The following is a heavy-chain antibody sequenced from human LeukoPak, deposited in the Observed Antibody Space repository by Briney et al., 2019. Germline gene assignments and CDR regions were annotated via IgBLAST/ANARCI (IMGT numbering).Heavy chain of an antibody. D-gene: IGHD5-18*01. V-gene: IGHV4-38-2*02. CDR1: GYSISSGYY. J-gene: IGHJ4*02. CDR3: ARDPSGYSYGYFDY. Sequence: SETLSLTCTVSGYSISSGYYWGWIRQPPRKGLEWIGSIYYSGSTYYNPSLKSRVTISVDTSKNQFSLKLSSVTAADTAVYYCARDPSGYSYGYFDYWGQGTLVTVSS. CDR2: IYYSGST.